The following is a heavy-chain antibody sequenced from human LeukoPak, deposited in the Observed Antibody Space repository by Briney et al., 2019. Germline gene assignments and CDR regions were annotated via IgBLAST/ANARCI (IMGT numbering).Heavy chain of an antibody. V-gene: IGHV1-2*02. J-gene: IGHJ3*02. CDR2: TNPNNGDT. Sequence: ASVKVSCRASGYTFTGYSIHWVRQAPGQGLDWMGWTNPNNGDTSYAQKFQGRLTMTRDTSIGTAYMELSRLRSDDTALYYCARRRPRLVINDVLHIWGQGTMVTVPS. CDR3: ARRRPRLVINDVLHI. D-gene: IGHD2-21*01. CDR1: GYTFTGYS.